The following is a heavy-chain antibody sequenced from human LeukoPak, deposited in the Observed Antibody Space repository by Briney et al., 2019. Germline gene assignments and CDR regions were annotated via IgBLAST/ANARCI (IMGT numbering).Heavy chain of an antibody. CDR1: GFTFSSYG. V-gene: IGHV3-23*01. CDR2: ISDSGGST. J-gene: IGHJ4*02. D-gene: IGHD5/OR15-5a*01. CDR3: AKDIGSKYFDY. Sequence: GGTLRLSCAASGFTFSSYGMSWVRQAPGEGLEWVSAISDSGGSTYYADSVKGRFTISRDNSKNTLYLQINSLRPEDTAVYYCAKDIGSKYFDYWGQGTLVTVSS.